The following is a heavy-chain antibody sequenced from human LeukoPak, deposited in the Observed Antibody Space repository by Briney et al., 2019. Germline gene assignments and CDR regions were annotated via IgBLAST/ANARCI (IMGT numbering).Heavy chain of an antibody. V-gene: IGHV4-59*01. D-gene: IGHD6-13*01. CDR3: AKGYSSSWSLDAFDI. CDR1: GGSISSYY. Sequence: SETLSVTCSVSGGSISSYYWSWIRQPPGKGLEWIGYIYYSGSTNFNPSLKSRVTISVDTSKNQFSLKLRSVTAADTAVYYCAKGYSSSWSLDAFDIWGQGAMVTVSS. CDR2: IYYSGST. J-gene: IGHJ3*02.